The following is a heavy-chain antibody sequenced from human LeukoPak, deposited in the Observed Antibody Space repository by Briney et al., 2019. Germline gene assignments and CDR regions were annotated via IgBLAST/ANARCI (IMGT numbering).Heavy chain of an antibody. CDR2: ISYDGSNK. J-gene: IGHJ4*02. CDR3: AKSAGYNWGFH. D-gene: IGHD5-24*01. Sequence: GGSLRLSCAASGFTFSNYGMHWVCQAPGKGLEWVALISYDGSNKYYADSVKGRFTISRDNSKNTLYLQMSSLRAEDTAVHYCAKSAGYNWGFHWGQGTLVTVSS. CDR1: GFTFSNYG. V-gene: IGHV3-30*18.